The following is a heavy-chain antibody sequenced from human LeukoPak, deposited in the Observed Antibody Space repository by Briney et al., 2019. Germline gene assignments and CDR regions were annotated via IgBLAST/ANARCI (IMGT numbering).Heavy chain of an antibody. CDR3: ARRNDYGDYGGWFDP. CDR1: GFTFSSYS. D-gene: IGHD4-17*01. Sequence: PGGSLRLSCAASGFTFSSYSMNWVRQAPGKGLEWVSYISSSSSTIYYADSMKGRFTISRDNAKNSLYLQMNSLRAEDTAVYYCARRNDYGDYGGWFDPWGQGTLVTVSS. J-gene: IGHJ5*02. V-gene: IGHV3-48*01. CDR2: ISSSSSTI.